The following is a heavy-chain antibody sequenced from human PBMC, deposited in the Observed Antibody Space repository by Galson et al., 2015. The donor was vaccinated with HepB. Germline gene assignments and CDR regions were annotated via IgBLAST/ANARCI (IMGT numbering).Heavy chain of an antibody. D-gene: IGHD3-22*01. CDR3: ARDSAGITMIY. J-gene: IGHJ4*02. CDR1: GYTFTSHA. V-gene: IGHV1-3*01. CDR2: INAGNGNT. Sequence: SVKVSCKASGYTFTSHAMHWVRQAPGQRLEWMGWINAGNGNTKYSQKFQGRVTITRDTSASTAYMELSSLRSEDTAVYHCARDSAGITMIYRGQGTLVTVSS.